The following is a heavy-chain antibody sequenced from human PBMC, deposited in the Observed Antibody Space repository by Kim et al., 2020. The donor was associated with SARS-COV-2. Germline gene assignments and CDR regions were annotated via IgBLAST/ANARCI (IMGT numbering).Heavy chain of an antibody. V-gene: IGHV4-39*01. CDR3: ARRRYRSLGSFDP. Sequence: YNPSLKSRVTISVDTSKNQFSLKLSSVTAADTAVYYCARRRYRSLGSFDPWGQGTLVTVSS. D-gene: IGHD2-2*02. J-gene: IGHJ5*02.